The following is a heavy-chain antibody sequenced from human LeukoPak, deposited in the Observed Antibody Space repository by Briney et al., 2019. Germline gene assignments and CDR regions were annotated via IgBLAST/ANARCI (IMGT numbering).Heavy chain of an antibody. D-gene: IGHD5-18*01. CDR1: GGSISSYY. J-gene: IGHJ4*02. CDR2: IYYSGST. V-gene: IGHV4-59*01. CDR3: ARADTAMVRRGYYFDY. Sequence: SETLSLTCTVSGGSISSYYWSWIRQPPGKGLEWIGYIYYSGSTNYNPSLKSRVTISVDTSKNQFSLKLNSVTAADTAVYYCARADTAMVRRGYYFDYWGQGTLVTVSS.